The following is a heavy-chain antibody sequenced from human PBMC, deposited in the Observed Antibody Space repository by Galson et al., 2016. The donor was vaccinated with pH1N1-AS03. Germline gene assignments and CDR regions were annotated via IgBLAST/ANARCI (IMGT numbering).Heavy chain of an antibody. Sequence: SVKVSCKASAGTFATFAVSWVRQARGQGLEWMGGVIPLSGTTNYAQKFQGRVTITADDSTGTAYMELSSMRSDDTAVEYCARDRYRDTSTDFYESAYWGQGALVTVSS. V-gene: IGHV1-69*13. CDR3: ARDRYRDTSTDFYESAY. CDR2: VIPLSGTT. J-gene: IGHJ4*02. D-gene: IGHD2/OR15-2a*01. CDR1: AGTFATFA.